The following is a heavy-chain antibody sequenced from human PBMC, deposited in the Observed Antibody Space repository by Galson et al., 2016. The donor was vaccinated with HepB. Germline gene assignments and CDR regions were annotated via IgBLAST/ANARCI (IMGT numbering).Heavy chain of an antibody. D-gene: IGHD6-19*01. Sequence: SLRLSCAVSGFTVSSTYMSWVRQAPGKGLEWVSVIYSDSSTNYADSVKGRFTISRDNSKNTLFLQMNSLRAEDTAVYYCARDRPGQQWLVRGRTFWYFDLWGRGTLVTVSS. V-gene: IGHV3-53*01. CDR2: IYSDSST. CDR1: GFTVSSTY. J-gene: IGHJ2*01. CDR3: ARDRPGQQWLVRGRTFWYFDL.